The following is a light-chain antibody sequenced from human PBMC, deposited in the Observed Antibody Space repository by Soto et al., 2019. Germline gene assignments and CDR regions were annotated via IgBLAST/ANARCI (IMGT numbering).Light chain of an antibody. V-gene: IGLV2-14*01. Sequence: QSALTQPASVSGSPGQSITISCTGTSSDVGGYNYVSWYQQHPGKAPKLLIYEVSNRPSGVSNRFSGSKSGNTASLTISGLQAEDEADYYCNSYTSRSTGVFGTGTKLTVL. CDR1: SSDVGGYNY. CDR3: NSYTSRSTGV. CDR2: EVS. J-gene: IGLJ1*01.